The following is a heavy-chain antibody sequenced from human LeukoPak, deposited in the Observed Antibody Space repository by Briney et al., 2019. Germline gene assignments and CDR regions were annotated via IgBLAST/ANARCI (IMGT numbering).Heavy chain of an antibody. J-gene: IGHJ5*02. V-gene: IGHV4-34*01. CDR3: ARVAFANVDTAMVNWFDP. CDR2: INHSGST. Sequence: PSETLSLTCAVYGGSFSGHYWSWIRQPPGKGLEWIGEINHSGSTNYNPSLKSRVTISVDTSKNQFSLKLSSVTATDTAVYYCARVAFANVDTAMVNWFDPWGQGTLVTVSS. CDR1: GGSFSGHY. D-gene: IGHD5-18*01.